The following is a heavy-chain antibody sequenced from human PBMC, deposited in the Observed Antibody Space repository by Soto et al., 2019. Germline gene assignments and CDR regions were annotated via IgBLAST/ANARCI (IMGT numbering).Heavy chain of an antibody. CDR1: GGSISSYY. V-gene: IGHV4-59*01. D-gene: IGHD3-9*01. J-gene: IGHJ6*02. Sequence: SETLSLTCTVSGGSISSYYWSWIRQPPGEGLEWIGYIYYSGSTNYNPSLKSRVTISVDTSKNQFSLKLSSVTAADTAVYYCARDIPKTGYYYYGMDVWGQGTTVTVSS. CDR2: IYYSGST. CDR3: ARDIPKTGYYYYGMDV.